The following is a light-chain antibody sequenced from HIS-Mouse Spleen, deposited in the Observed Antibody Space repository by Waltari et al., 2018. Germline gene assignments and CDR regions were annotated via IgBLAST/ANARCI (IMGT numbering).Light chain of an antibody. CDR1: QSVLYSSNNKNY. V-gene: IGKV4-1*01. CDR2: SAS. J-gene: IGKJ2*01. Sequence: DIVMTQSPDSLAVSLGERATINCKSSQSVLYSSNNKNYLAWYQQKPGQPPKLLIYSASTRESGVPDRFSGSGSETDFTHTISSLPAEDVAVYYCQQYYSTPYTFGQGTKLEIK. CDR3: QQYYSTPYT.